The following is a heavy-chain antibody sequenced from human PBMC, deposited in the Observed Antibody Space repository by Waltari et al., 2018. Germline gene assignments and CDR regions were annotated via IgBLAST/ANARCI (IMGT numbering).Heavy chain of an antibody. J-gene: IGHJ3*02. CDR2: IYTSGST. D-gene: IGHD5-12*01. Sequence: VPLQDSGPARVKPSHTLSLPCTVSGVPLHSGRLYWSWVRQPHGKGLEWIGRIYTSGSTNYNPSLKSRVTISVDTSKNQFSLKLSSVTAADTAVYYCAREGLATPDAFDIWGQGTMVTVSS. CDR3: AREGLATPDAFDI. V-gene: IGHV4-61*02. CDR1: GVPLHSGRLY.